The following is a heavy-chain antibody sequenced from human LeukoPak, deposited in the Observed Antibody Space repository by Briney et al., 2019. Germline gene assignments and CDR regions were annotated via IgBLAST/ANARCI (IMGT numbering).Heavy chain of an antibody. D-gene: IGHD4-17*01. V-gene: IGHV3-23*01. CDR3: AKEGDYGYWYFDL. CDR2: ISGIGGST. J-gene: IGHJ2*01. Sequence: SGGSLRLSCAASGFTFSIYAMTWVRQPPGKGLEWVSAISGIGGSTYYADSVKGRFTISRDNSKNTLYLQMNSLRAEDTAVYYCAKEGDYGYWYFDLWGRGTLVTVSS. CDR1: GFTFSIYA.